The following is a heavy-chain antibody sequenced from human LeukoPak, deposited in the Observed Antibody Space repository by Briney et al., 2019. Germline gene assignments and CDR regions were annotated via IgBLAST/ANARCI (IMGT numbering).Heavy chain of an antibody. CDR1: GFTFSSYS. V-gene: IGHV3-21*01. Sequence: GGSLRLSCAASGFTFSSYSMDWVRQAPGKGLEWVSSISSSSSYIYYADSVKGRFTISRDNAKNSLYLQMNSLRAEDTAVYYCASPYYDFWSGYYPLSYWGQGTLVTVSS. D-gene: IGHD3-3*01. J-gene: IGHJ4*02. CDR3: ASPYYDFWSGYYPLSY. CDR2: ISSSSSYI.